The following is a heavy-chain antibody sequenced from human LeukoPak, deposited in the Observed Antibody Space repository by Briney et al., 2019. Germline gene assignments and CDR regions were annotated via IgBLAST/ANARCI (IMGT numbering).Heavy chain of an antibody. V-gene: IGHV1-24*01. J-gene: IGHJ3*02. Sequence: ASVKVSCKVSGYTLAELSMHWVRQAPGKGLEWMGGFDLEDGETIYAQKFQGRVTMSEDTSTDTAYMELSSLRSEDTAVYHCATSGDYYDSSGHDAFDIWGQGTMVTVSS. CDR1: GYTLAELS. D-gene: IGHD3-22*01. CDR2: FDLEDGET. CDR3: ATSGDYYDSSGHDAFDI.